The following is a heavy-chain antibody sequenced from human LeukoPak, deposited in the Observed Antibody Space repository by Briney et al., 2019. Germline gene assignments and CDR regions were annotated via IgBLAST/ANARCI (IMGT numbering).Heavy chain of an antibody. CDR1: GYTFTSYG. Sequence: ASVKVSCKASGYTFTSYGISWVRQAPGQGLEWMGWISAYNGNANYAQKLQGRVTMTTDTSTSTAYMELRSLRSDDTAVYYCARVFGYSGYDDFDYWGQGTLVTVSS. J-gene: IGHJ4*02. V-gene: IGHV1-18*04. CDR2: ISAYNGNA. D-gene: IGHD5-12*01. CDR3: ARVFGYSGYDDFDY.